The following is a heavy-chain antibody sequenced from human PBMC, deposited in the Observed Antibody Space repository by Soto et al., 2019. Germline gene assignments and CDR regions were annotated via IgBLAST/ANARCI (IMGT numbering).Heavy chain of an antibody. D-gene: IGHD3-3*01. CDR3: ARGERFLEWLFPARDYYYYGMDV. Sequence: SVKVSCKASGGTFSSYAISWVRQAPGQGLEWMGGIIPIFGTANYAQKFQGRVTITADESTSTAYMELSSLRSEDTAVYYCARGERFLEWLFPARDYYYYGMDVWGQGTTVTVSS. CDR2: IIPIFGTA. V-gene: IGHV1-69*13. CDR1: GGTFSSYA. J-gene: IGHJ6*02.